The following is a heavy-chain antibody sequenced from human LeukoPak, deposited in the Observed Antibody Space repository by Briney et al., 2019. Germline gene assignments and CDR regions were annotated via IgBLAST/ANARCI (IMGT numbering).Heavy chain of an antibody. CDR3: AKANYYDVSGYYPSGWNYYMDV. V-gene: IGHV3-43*02. CDR1: GFTFDDYA. D-gene: IGHD3-22*01. J-gene: IGHJ6*03. Sequence: PGGSLRLSCGASGFTFDDYAMHWVRQAPGKGLEWVSLITASGGGTHYADSVKGRFAISRDNSRNSLYLQMNSLRSEDSALYFCAKANYYDVSGYYPSGWNYYMDVWGKGTTVTASS. CDR2: ITASGGGT.